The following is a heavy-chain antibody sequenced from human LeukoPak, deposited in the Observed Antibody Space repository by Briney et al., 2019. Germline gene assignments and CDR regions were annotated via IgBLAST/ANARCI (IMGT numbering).Heavy chain of an antibody. CDR1: GFFFSAYR. D-gene: IGHD3-3*01. Sequence: PGGSRRLSCATSGFFFSAYRMNWVRQAPGKGLEWVSSIRTGGDYIYYADSVQGRFTISRDNAKKSLYLQMNSLRVEDTAVYFCARWDDLLHFDYWGQGVLVTVSS. J-gene: IGHJ4*02. V-gene: IGHV3-21*01. CDR3: ARWDDLLHFDY. CDR2: IRTGGDYI.